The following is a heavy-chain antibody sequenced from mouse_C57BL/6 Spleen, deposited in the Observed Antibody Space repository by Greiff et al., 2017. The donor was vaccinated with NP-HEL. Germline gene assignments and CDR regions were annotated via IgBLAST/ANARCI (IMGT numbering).Heavy chain of an antibody. V-gene: IGHV1-85*01. CDR1: GYTFTSYD. Sequence: QVQLKQSGPELVKPGASVKLSCKASGYTFTSYDINWVKQRPGQGLEWIGWIYPRDGSTKYNEKFKGKATLTVDTSSSTAYMELHSLTSEDSAVYFCARRGPYYYGTPYYFDYWGQGTTLTVSS. J-gene: IGHJ2*01. D-gene: IGHD1-1*01. CDR2: IYPRDGST. CDR3: ARRGPYYYGTPYYFDY.